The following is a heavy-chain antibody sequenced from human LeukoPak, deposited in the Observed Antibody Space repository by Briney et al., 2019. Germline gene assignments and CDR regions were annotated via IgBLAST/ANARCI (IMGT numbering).Heavy chain of an antibody. J-gene: IGHJ4*02. CDR1: GFTFSSYS. CDR2: ISYDGSNK. Sequence: GGSLRLSCAASGFTFSSYSMNWVRQAPGKGLEWVAVISYDGSNKYYADSVKGRFTISRDNSKNTLYLQMNSLRAEDTAVYYCAREEAASSSWYYFDYWGQGTLVTVSS. CDR3: AREEAASSSWYYFDY. D-gene: IGHD6-13*01. V-gene: IGHV3-30*03.